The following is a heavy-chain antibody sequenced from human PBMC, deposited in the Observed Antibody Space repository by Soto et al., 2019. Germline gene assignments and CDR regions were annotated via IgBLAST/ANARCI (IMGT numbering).Heavy chain of an antibody. D-gene: IGHD3-3*01. CDR3: ATDSNYDVSNSF. CDR2: ILPVSAPP. J-gene: IGHJ4*02. V-gene: IGHV1-69*13. CDR1: AGTLNNYA. Sequence: ASVKVSCKASAGTLNNYAINWVRQAPGQGLEWVGGILPVSAPPDYAQKFQGRVSNTADHSTGTVYMELSRLKSDDTAVYFCATDSNYDVSNSFWGQGTLVTVSS.